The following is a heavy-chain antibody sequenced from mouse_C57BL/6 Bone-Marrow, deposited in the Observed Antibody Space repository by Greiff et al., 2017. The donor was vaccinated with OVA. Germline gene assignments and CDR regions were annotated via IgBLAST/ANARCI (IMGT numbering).Heavy chain of an antibody. V-gene: IGHV5-17*01. D-gene: IGHD1-1*01. J-gene: IGHJ2*01. Sequence: EVQRVESGGGLVKPGGSLKLSCAASGFTFSDYGMHWVRQAPEKGLEWVAYISSGSSTIYYADTVKGRFTISRDNAKNTLFLQMTSLRSEDTAMYYCARGGITTVVATDYFDYWGQGTTLTVSS. CDR2: ISSGSSTI. CDR1: GFTFSDYG. CDR3: ARGGITTVVATDYFDY.